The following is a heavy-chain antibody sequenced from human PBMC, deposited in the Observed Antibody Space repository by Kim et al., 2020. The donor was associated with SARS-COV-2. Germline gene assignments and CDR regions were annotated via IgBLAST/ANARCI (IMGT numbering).Heavy chain of an antibody. CDR3: GRVLVAATVMDV. J-gene: IGHJ6*02. V-gene: IGHV3-72*01. CDR2: SRHKASSYST. Sequence: GGSLRLSCVGSGFTFSDHYIDWVRQAPGKGLEWFGRSRHKASSYSTEYAASVKGRFTISRDDSKNSVYLQMNSLKPEDTAVYYCGRVLVAATVMDVWGQGTTVTVSS. D-gene: IGHD1-26*01. CDR1: GFTFSDHY.